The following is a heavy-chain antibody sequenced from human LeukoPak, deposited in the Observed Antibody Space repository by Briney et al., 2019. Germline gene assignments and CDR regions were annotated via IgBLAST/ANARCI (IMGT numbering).Heavy chain of an antibody. D-gene: IGHD1-26*01. CDR1: GFTFSSYS. Sequence: GGSLRVSCAASGFTFSSYSMNWVRQAPGKGLEWVSSISSSSSYIYYADSVKGRFTISRDNAKNSLYLQMNSLRAEDTAVYYCASQVGSGSYFPGDYWGQGTLVTVSS. V-gene: IGHV3-21*01. CDR2: ISSSSSYI. J-gene: IGHJ4*02. CDR3: ASQVGSGSYFPGDY.